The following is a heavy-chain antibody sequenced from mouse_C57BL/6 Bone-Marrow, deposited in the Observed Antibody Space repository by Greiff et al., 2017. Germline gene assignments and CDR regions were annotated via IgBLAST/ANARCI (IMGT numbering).Heavy chain of an antibody. CDR2: IDPSDSYT. CDR3: AIYFDY. CDR1: GYTFTSYW. V-gene: IGHV1-50*01. Sequence: QVQLQQPGAELVKPGASVKLSCKASGYTFTSYWMQWVKQRPGQGLEWIGEIDPSDSYTNYNQKFKGKATLTVDTSSSTAYMQLSSLTSEDSAVCYCAIYFDYWGQGTTLTVSS. J-gene: IGHJ2*01.